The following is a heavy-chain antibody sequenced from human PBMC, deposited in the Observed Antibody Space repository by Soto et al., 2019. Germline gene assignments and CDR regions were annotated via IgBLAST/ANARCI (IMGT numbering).Heavy chain of an antibody. CDR2: IYYSGST. CDR1: GGSISSGGYY. Sequence: TLSFTCTVSGGSISSGGYYWSWIRQHPGKGLEWIGYIYYSGSTYYNPSLKSRVTISVDTSKNQFSLKLSSVTAADTAVYYCARGRLRLGELSFPFDPWGQGTLVTVSS. D-gene: IGHD3-16*02. V-gene: IGHV4-31*03. CDR3: ARGRLRLGELSFPFDP. J-gene: IGHJ5*02.